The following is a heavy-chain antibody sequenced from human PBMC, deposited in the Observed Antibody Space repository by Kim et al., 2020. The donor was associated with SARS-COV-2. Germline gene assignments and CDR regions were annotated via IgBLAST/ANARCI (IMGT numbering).Heavy chain of an antibody. CDR1: GYTFTSYG. J-gene: IGHJ3*02. CDR3: ARDYWDPIVGATREWNAFDI. D-gene: IGHD1-26*01. V-gene: IGHV1-18*01. Sequence: ASVKVSCKASGYTFTSYGISWVRQAPGQGLEWMGWISAYNGNTNYAQKLQGRVTMTTDTSTSTAYMELRSLRSDDTAVYYCARDYWDPIVGATREWNAFDIWGQGTMVTVSS. CDR2: ISAYNGNT.